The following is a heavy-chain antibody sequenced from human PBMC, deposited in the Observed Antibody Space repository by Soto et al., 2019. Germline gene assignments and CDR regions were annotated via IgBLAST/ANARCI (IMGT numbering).Heavy chain of an antibody. V-gene: IGHV4-59*12. J-gene: IGHJ4*02. CDR3: ARLRYFDWLLYDY. D-gene: IGHD3-9*01. CDR2: IYYSGST. CDR1: GGSISSYY. Sequence: SETLSLTCTVSGGSISSYYWSWIRQPPGKGLEWIGYIYYSGSTNYNPSLKSRVTISVDTSKNQFSLQLSSVTAADTAVYYCARLRYFDWLLYDYWGQGTLVTVSS.